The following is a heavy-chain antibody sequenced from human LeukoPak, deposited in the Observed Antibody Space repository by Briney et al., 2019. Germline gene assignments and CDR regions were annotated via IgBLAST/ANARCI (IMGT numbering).Heavy chain of an antibody. V-gene: IGHV3-7*01. J-gene: IGHJ5*02. CDR1: GFTFSSYW. Sequence: GGSLRLSCAASGFTFSSYWMSWVRQAPGKGLEWVANIKQDGSEKYYVDSVKGRFTISRDNAKNSLYLRMNSLRAEDTAVYYCAREWYYDSSGYFPGDWFDPWGQGTLVTVSS. CDR2: IKQDGSEK. D-gene: IGHD3-22*01. CDR3: AREWYYDSSGYFPGDWFDP.